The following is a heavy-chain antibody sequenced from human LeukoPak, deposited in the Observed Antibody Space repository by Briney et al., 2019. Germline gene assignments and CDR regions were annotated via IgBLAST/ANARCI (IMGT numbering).Heavy chain of an antibody. D-gene: IGHD6-6*01. CDR1: GGSISSSSYF. CDR3: ARVYSSLSWMTDY. J-gene: IGHJ4*02. V-gene: IGHV4-39*07. Sequence: SETLSLTCTVSGGSISSSSYFWGWIRQPPGKGLEWIGYIYHSGSTYYNPSLKSRVTISVDTSKNQFSLKLSSVTAADTAVYYCARVYSSLSWMTDYWGQGTLVTVSS. CDR2: IYHSGST.